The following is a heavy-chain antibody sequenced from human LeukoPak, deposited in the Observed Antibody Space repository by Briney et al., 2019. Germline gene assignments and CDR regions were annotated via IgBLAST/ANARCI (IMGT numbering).Heavy chain of an antibody. D-gene: IGHD7-27*01. Sequence: SETLSLTCAVYGGSFSGYYWSWIRQPPGEGLEWIGEINHGGSTNYNPSLKSRVTISVDTSKNQFSLKLSSVTAADTAVYYCARVFSLGRPVYYYYYGMDVWGQGTTVPVSS. CDR2: INHGGST. V-gene: IGHV4-34*01. CDR1: GGSFSGYY. CDR3: ARVFSLGRPVYYYYYGMDV. J-gene: IGHJ6*02.